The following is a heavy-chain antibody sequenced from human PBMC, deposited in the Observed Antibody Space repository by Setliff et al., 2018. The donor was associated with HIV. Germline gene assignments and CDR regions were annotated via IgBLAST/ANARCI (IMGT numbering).Heavy chain of an antibody. CDR2: INHSGST. D-gene: IGHD3-22*01. Sequence: SETLSLTCAVYGGSFSGYYWSWIRQPPGKGLEWIGQINHSGSTRYNPSLKSRVTISVDTSKNQFSLKVTSVTAADTAVYYCARVPGRDYYDTSGDFDYWGLGTLVTVSS. V-gene: IGHV4-34*01. J-gene: IGHJ4*02. CDR3: ARVPGRDYYDTSGDFDY. CDR1: GGSFSGYY.